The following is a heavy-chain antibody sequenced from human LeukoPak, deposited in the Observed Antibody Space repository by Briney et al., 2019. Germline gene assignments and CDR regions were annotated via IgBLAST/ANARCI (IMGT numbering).Heavy chain of an antibody. V-gene: IGHV3-21*06. Sequence: PGGSLRLSCEASGFTFNTYSMNWARQAPGKGLEWVSSIDSSGGYMFYADSVKGRFIISRDNAKDSLYLQMNSLRAEDTAVYYCARGHWGLDSWGQGTLVSVSS. D-gene: IGHD7-27*01. CDR1: GFTFNTYS. J-gene: IGHJ4*02. CDR3: ARGHWGLDS. CDR2: IDSSGGYM.